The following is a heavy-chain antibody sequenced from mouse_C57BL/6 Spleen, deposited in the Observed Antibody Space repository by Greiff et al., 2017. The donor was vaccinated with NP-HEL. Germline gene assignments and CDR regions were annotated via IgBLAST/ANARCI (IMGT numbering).Heavy chain of an antibody. J-gene: IGHJ3*01. V-gene: IGHV1-80*01. CDR1: GYAFSSYW. D-gene: IGHD3-2*02. CDR2: IYPGDGDT. CDR3: ARSSSGSWFAY. Sequence: VKVVESGAELVKPGASVKISCKASGYAFSSYWMNWVKQRPGKGLEWIGQIYPGDGDTNYNGKFKGKATLTADKSSSTAYMQLSSLTSEDSAVYFCARSSSGSWFAYWGQGTLVTVSA.